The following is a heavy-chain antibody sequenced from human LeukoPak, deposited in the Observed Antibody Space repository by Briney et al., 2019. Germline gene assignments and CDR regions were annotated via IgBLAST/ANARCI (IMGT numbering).Heavy chain of an antibody. CDR3: ARDGFLAAADPVFDY. D-gene: IGHD6-13*01. CDR1: GFTFSSYW. Sequence: GGSLRLSCAASGFTFSSYWMSWVRQAPGKGLEWEANIKQDGSEKYYVDSVKGRFTISRDNAKNSLYLQMNSLRAEDTAVYYCARDGFLAAADPVFDYWGQGTLVTVSS. J-gene: IGHJ4*02. V-gene: IGHV3-7*03. CDR2: IKQDGSEK.